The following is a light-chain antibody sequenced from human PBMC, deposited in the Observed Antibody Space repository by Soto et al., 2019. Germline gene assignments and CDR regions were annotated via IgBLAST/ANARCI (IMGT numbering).Light chain of an antibody. Sequence: DIVMTQSPDSLAVSLGERATINCKSSQSVLHSSRNQNYLAWYQQKPGQPPKLLISWASTRESGVPARFSVSGSGTDFTLTISSLQAEDVSVYYCQQYFSTPFTFGPGTKVDIK. J-gene: IGKJ3*01. CDR3: QQYFSTPFT. V-gene: IGKV4-1*01. CDR2: WAS. CDR1: QSVLHSSRNQNY.